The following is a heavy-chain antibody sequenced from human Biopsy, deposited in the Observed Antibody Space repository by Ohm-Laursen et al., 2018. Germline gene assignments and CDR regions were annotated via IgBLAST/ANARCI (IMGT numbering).Heavy chain of an antibody. V-gene: IGHV4-59*01. CDR2: VFYTGST. J-gene: IGHJ2*01. CDR3: ARDRGYYSDRTVPGYFDL. Sequence: TLSPTCTVSGDSISSNYWSWIRQPPGKGLEWIGYVFYTGSTDYNPSLQSRVTISVDTSKNHFSLRLRSVTPADTAIYYCARDRGYYSDRTVPGYFDLWGRGTLVTVSS. D-gene: IGHD3-22*01. CDR1: GDSISSNY.